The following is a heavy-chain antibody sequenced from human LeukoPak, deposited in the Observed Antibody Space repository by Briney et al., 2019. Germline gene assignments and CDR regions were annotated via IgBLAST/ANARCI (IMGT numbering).Heavy chain of an antibody. CDR3: VRSYYDILTGYYSPYYYYMDV. CDR2: MNPNSGNT. Sequence: GASVKVSCRDSGYTFTSYDINWVRQATGQGLEWMGWMNPNSGNTGYSQKFQGRVTMTRSSSISTAYMELSSLRSEDTAVYYCVRSYYDILTGYYSPYYYYMDVWGKGTTVTVSS. V-gene: IGHV1-8*01. D-gene: IGHD3-9*01. J-gene: IGHJ6*03. CDR1: GYTFTSYD.